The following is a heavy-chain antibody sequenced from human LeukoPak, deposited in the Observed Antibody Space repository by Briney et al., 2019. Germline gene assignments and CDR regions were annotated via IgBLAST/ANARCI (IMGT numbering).Heavy chain of an antibody. CDR3: AKDQGTIAAAGTSLDY. CDR2: IKSKTDGGTT. Sequence: PGGSLRLSCAASGFTFSNAWMSWVRQAPGKGPEWVGRIKSKTDGGTTDYAAPVKGRFTISRDDSKNTLYLQMNSLRAEDTAVYYCAKDQGTIAAAGTSLDYWGQGTLVTVSS. D-gene: IGHD6-13*01. J-gene: IGHJ4*02. CDR1: GFTFSNAW. V-gene: IGHV3-15*01.